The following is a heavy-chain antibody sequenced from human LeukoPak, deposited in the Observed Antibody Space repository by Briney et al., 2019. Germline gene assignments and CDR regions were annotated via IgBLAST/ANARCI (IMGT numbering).Heavy chain of an antibody. Sequence: ASVKVSCKASGCTFTSYAMNWVRQAPGQGLEWMGWINPSTAGTNYAQKFQGRVTMTRDTSISTAFMEMTGLKFDDTAVYYCARSIEATASFDHWGQGTLVAVSS. D-gene: IGHD6-6*01. CDR2: INPSTAGT. V-gene: IGHV1-2*02. CDR1: GCTFTSYA. CDR3: ARSIEATASFDH. J-gene: IGHJ4*02.